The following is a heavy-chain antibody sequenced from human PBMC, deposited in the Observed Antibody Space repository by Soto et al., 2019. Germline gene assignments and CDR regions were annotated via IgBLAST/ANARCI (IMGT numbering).Heavy chain of an antibody. CDR1: GGSISSTGYF. Sequence: QVQLQESGPGLVQPSQTLSLTCTVSGGSISSTGYFWTWIRQHPGKGLEWIGYIFYSGSTFHNPSLKSRVTISVDTSKNQFSLELSSVTAAETAVYYCAREAGSGDYFDYWGQGTLVTVSS. J-gene: IGHJ4*02. CDR3: AREAGSGDYFDY. V-gene: IGHV4-31*03. CDR2: IFYSGST. D-gene: IGHD1-26*01.